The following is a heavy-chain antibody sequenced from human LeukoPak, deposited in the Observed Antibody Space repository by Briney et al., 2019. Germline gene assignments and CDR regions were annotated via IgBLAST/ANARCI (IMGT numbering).Heavy chain of an antibody. Sequence: ASVKVSCKGSGYTFTSYYMYWVPQAPGQGLEWMGIINPSGDNTNYAQKFQGRVTMTRDMSTTTVYMELSSLRSGDTAVYYCARGPHRRTYDRDNWFDPWGQGTLLTVSS. D-gene: IGHD3-3*01. J-gene: IGHJ5*02. CDR1: GYTFTSYY. V-gene: IGHV1-46*01. CDR2: INPSGDNT. CDR3: ARGPHRRTYDRDNWFDP.